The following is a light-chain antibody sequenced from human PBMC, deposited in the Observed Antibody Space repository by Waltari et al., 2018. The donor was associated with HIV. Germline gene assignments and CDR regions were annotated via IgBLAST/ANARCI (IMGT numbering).Light chain of an antibody. Sequence: QSALTQPASVSGSPGQSITISCTGTSTDVGGYNSVSCYQQHPGKAPKLMIYQVTNRPSGVSNRFSGSKSGNTASLTISGLQAEDEADYYCSSFTISSTLDFGTGTKVTVL. CDR2: QVT. J-gene: IGLJ1*01. V-gene: IGLV2-14*01. CDR1: STDVGGYNS. CDR3: SSFTISSTLD.